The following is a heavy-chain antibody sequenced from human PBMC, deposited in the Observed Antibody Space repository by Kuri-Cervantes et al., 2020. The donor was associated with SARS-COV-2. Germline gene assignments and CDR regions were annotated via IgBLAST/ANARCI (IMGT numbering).Heavy chain of an antibody. CDR1: GFTLSNYW. CDR3: ATIAIVVVFNNWFDP. CDR2: IKQDGSER. J-gene: IGHJ5*02. Sequence: GESLKISCAASGFTLSNYWMSWVRQAPGKGLEWVANIKQDGSERYYVDSVKGRLTISRDNAKNSLYLQMNSLRAEDSAVYYCATIAIVVVFNNWFDPWGQGTLVTVSS. D-gene: IGHD2-2*01. V-gene: IGHV3-7*05.